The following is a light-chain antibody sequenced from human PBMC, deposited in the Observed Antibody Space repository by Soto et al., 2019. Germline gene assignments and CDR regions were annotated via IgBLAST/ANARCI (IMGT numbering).Light chain of an antibody. V-gene: IGLV2-14*03. CDR2: DVI. Sequence: QSALTQPASVSGSPGQSITISCTGSSSDVGDYNYVAWYQQHPDKAPKLMIFDVISRPSGVSNRFSGSKSGSTASLPISGLRAADEADYFCSSYSSSGTLYVFGTGTKVTVL. J-gene: IGLJ1*01. CDR1: SSDVGDYNY. CDR3: SSYSSSGTLYV.